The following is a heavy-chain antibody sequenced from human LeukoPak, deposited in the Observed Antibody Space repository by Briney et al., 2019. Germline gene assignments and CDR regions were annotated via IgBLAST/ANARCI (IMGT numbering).Heavy chain of an antibody. V-gene: IGHV1-8*01. CDR1: GYTFTSYD. J-gene: IGHJ5*02. CDR2: MNPNSGNT. D-gene: IGHD3-16*01. Sequence: RASVKVSCKASGYTFTSYDINWVRQATGQGLEWMGWMNPNSGNTGYAQKFQGRVTMTRNTSISTAYMELSSLRSEDTAMYYCARARLYDGGFAPGGQETRATVSS. CDR3: ARARLYDGGFAP.